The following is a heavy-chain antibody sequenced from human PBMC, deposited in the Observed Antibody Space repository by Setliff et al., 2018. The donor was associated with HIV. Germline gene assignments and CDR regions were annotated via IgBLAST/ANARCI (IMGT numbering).Heavy chain of an antibody. CDR3: AREAALDSGGYYLKSDAFDI. V-gene: IGHV1-46*03. CDR1: GYTFTSYY. J-gene: IGHJ3*02. Sequence: ASVKVSCKASGYTFTSYYMHWVRQAPGQGLEWMGIINPSGGSTSYAQKFQGRVTMTRDTSTSTVYMELSSLRSEDTAVYYCAREAALDSGGYYLKSDAFDIWGQGTMVTVSS. D-gene: IGHD3-22*01. CDR2: INPSGGST.